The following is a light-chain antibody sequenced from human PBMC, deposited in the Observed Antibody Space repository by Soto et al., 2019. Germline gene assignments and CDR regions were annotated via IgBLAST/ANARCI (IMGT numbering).Light chain of an antibody. CDR1: QSVLNSSGNKNF. J-gene: IGKJ3*01. CDR2: WAS. V-gene: IGKV4-1*01. CDR3: QQYLNAPFT. Sequence: DIVMTQSPDSLAVSLGERATINCKSSQSVLNSSGNKNFLAWYQQKPGQPPKLLIYWASTRESGVPDRFSGSGSETDFTLTISSLQAEDVAVYYCQQYLNAPFTFGPGTNVDIK.